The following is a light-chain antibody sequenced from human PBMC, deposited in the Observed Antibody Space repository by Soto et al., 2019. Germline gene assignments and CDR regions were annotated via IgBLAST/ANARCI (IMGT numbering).Light chain of an antibody. CDR1: QNVRNN. V-gene: IGKV3-15*01. CDR3: QQCNDWPRT. CDR2: GAS. J-gene: IGKJ1*01. Sequence: VMTQSPGTLSVSPGEGATLSCRASQNVRNNVAWYQQKPGQAPRLLMYGASYRVNGVPAKFSGSGSGTEFTLTISSLQSEDFAVYYCQQCNDWPRTFGHGTKVEIK.